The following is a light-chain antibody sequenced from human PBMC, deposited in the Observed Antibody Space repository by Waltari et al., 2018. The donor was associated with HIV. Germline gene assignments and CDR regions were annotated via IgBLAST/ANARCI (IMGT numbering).Light chain of an antibody. CDR3: QVWHSNSDHVV. CDR1: NIGSQS. J-gene: IGLJ2*01. V-gene: IGLV3-21*02. CDR2: DDS. Sequence: SYVLTQPPSVSVAPGQTARITCEGNNIGSQSVHWYQQRPGQAPALVVHDDSDRPSGIPERFSGSNSGNTATLTIRRVEAGDEADYYCQVWHSNSDHVVFGGGTKLTVL.